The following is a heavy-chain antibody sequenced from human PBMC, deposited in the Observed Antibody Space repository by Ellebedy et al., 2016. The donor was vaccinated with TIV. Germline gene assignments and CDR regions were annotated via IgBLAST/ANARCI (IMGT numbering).Heavy chain of an antibody. J-gene: IGHJ4*02. V-gene: IGHV4-34*01. CDR1: GGSFSGYY. D-gene: IGHD4-17*01. CDR3: ARSTTVTTASYEY. CDR2: INHSGST. Sequence: MPSETLSLTCAVYGGSFSGYYWTWIRQPPGKGLEWIGEINHSGSTTYNPSLKSRVTISVDTSRNRFSLKLSSGTAADTAVYYCARSTTVTTASYEYWGQGTLVTVSS.